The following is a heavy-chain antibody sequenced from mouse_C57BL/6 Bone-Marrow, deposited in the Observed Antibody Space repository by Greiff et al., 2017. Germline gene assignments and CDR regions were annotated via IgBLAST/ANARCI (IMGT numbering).Heavy chain of an antibody. V-gene: IGHV1-82*01. J-gene: IGHJ4*01. CDR1: GYAFSSSW. Sequence: VQGVESGPELVKPGASVKISCKASGYAFSSSWMNWVKQRPGKGLEWIGRIYPGDGDTNYNGKFKGKATLTADKSSSTAYMQLSSLTSEDSAVYFCASNYGRGGVYAMDYWGQGTSVTVSS. D-gene: IGHD1-1*01. CDR2: IYPGDGDT. CDR3: ASNYGRGGVYAMDY.